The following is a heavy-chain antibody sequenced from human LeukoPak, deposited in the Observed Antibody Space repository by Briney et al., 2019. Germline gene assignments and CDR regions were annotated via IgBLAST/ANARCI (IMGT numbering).Heavy chain of an antibody. CDR3: GRGSGVADY. V-gene: IGHV3-74*03. J-gene: IGHJ4*02. Sequence: QSGGSLRLSCAASGFTFSDYYMSWIRQAPGKGLVWVSRINSDGSSITYADSVKGRFTISRDNAKNTLYLQMTSLRVEDTAVYYCGRGSGVADYWGQGALVTVSS. CDR2: INSDGSSI. CDR1: GFTFSDYY. D-gene: IGHD7-27*01.